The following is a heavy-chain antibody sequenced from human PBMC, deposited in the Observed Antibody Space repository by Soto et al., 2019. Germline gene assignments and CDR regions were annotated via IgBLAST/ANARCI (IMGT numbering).Heavy chain of an antibody. CDR1: GGSIFSSY. V-gene: IGHV4-59*01. CDR3: ASVPAASSWFDP. D-gene: IGHD2-15*01. CDR2: VYYSGST. J-gene: IGHJ5*02. Sequence: SETLSLTCTVSGGSIFSSYWTWIRQPPGKGLEWIGNVYYSGSTNYNPSLKSRIPISVDTSKNQFSLTLSSVTAADTPVYYCASVPAASSWFDPWGQGTLVTVSS.